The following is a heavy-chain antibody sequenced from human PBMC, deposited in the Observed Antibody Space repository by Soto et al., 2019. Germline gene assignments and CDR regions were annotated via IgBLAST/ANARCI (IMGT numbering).Heavy chain of an antibody. CDR3: LRGTNSYCSGSYYRSADFFDF. J-gene: IGHJ4*02. CDR2: ISSSGSSI. Sequence: PGGSLRLSCAASGFPLSNFEMNWVRRAPGKGLEWIAYISSSGSSIFFADSVQGRCSVSRDNRKNSLSLTLDRLRGDDTALYYCLRGTNSYCSGSYYRSADFFDFWDQGTQVTVSS. D-gene: IGHD3-10*01. CDR1: GFPLSNFE. V-gene: IGHV3-48*03.